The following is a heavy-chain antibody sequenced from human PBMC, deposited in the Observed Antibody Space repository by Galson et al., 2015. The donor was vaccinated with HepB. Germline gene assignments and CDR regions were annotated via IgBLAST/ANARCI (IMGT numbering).Heavy chain of an antibody. CDR2: ISGSGGST. CDR1: GFTFSSYS. J-gene: IGHJ3*02. V-gene: IGHV3-23*01. CDR3: ANEVSRLDAFDI. Sequence: SLRLSCAASGFTFSSYSMNRVRQAPGKGLEWVSAISGSGGSTYYADSVKGRFTISRDNSKNTLYLQMNSLRAEDTAVYYCANEVSRLDAFDIWGQGTMVTVSS. D-gene: IGHD4-11*01.